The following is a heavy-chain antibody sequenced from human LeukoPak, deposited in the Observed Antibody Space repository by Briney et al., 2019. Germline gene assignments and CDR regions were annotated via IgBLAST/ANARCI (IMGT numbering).Heavy chain of an antibody. V-gene: IGHV4-39*07. CDR2: IYYSGST. CDR3: ARAPPYSSSSFY. Sequence: PSGTLSLTCTVSGGSISSSSYYWGWIRQTPGKGLEWVVSIYYSGSTYYNSSLKSRVTISVDTSKNQFSLKLSSVTAADTAVYYCARAPPYSSSSFYWGQGTLVTVSS. J-gene: IGHJ1*01. CDR1: GGSISSSSYY. D-gene: IGHD6-13*01.